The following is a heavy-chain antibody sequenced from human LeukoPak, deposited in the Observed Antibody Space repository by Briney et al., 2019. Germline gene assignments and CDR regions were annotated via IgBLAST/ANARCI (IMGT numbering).Heavy chain of an antibody. D-gene: IGHD6-19*01. Sequence: GGSLRLSCAASGFTFSNYWMTWVRQAPGKGLEWVANIRQDGSERYFVDSVKGRFTISRDNAKNSLYLQMNSLRAEDTAVYYCARLVAGAGITYWGQGTLVTVSS. J-gene: IGHJ4*02. CDR2: IRQDGSER. V-gene: IGHV3-7*05. CDR1: GFTFSNYW. CDR3: ARLVAGAGITY.